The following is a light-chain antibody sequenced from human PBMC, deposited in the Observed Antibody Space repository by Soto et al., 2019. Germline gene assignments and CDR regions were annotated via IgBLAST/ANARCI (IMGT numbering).Light chain of an antibody. J-gene: IGKJ2*01. CDR3: RQYGSSPSYT. Sequence: EIVLTQSPGTLSLSPGERATLSCSASQSLSSSSYLAWYQQKPGQAPRLLIYGASSRATGIPDRFSGSGSATDFTLTISRLEPEDFAVYYCRQYGSSPSYTFGQGTKLEIK. V-gene: IGKV3-20*01. CDR2: GAS. CDR1: QSLSSSSY.